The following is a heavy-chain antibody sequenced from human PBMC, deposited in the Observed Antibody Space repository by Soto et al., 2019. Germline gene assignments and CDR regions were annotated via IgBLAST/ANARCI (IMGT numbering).Heavy chain of an antibody. J-gene: IGHJ6*02. D-gene: IGHD1-1*01. Sequence: GGSLRLSCAASGFTFSSYAMSWVRQAPGKGLEWVSAIRGSGGSTYYADSVKGRFTISRDNSKNTLYLKMNSLRAEDTAVYYCAKGGTVVGIYYYYYGMDVWGQGTTVTVSS. CDR3: AKGGTVVGIYYYYYGMDV. CDR2: IRGSGGST. CDR1: GFTFSSYA. V-gene: IGHV3-23*01.